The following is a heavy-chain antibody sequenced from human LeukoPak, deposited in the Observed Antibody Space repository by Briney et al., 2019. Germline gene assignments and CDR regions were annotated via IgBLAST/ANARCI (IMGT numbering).Heavy chain of an antibody. D-gene: IGHD5-12*01. CDR1: AYSISSGFY. Sequence: SETLSLTCTVSAYSISSGFYWGWIRQPPGKGLEWIGSIHQNGHTYYNPSLNSRVTISVDSSKNHFSLELNSVIAADTAVYYCARQVATKEEWAFDIWGQGTLVTVSS. V-gene: IGHV4-38-2*02. CDR2: IHQNGHT. J-gene: IGHJ3*02. CDR3: ARQVATKEEWAFDI.